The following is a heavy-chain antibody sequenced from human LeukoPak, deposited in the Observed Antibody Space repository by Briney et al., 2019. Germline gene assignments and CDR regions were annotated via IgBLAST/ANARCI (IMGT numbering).Heavy chain of an antibody. CDR2: ISAGSSSI. CDR3: ARVWSSSYPSDY. J-gene: IGHJ4*02. D-gene: IGHD6-6*01. V-gene: IGHV3-48*04. CDR1: GFTFSSYS. Sequence: GRSLRLSCAASGFTFSSYSMNWVRQAPGKGLEWISYISAGSSSIYYADSVKGRFTTSRDNAKNSLFLQMNSLRADDTAVYYCARVWSSSYPSDYWSQGALVTVSS.